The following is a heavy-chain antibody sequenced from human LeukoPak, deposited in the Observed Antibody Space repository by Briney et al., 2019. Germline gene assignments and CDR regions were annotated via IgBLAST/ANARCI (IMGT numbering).Heavy chain of an antibody. CDR1: GYTFTGYY. CDR2: INPNSGGT. J-gene: IGHJ4*02. CDR3: ARRVMANYGDYVH. V-gene: IGHV1-2*06. D-gene: IGHD4-17*01. Sequence: ASVKVSCKASGYTFTGYYMHWVRQAPGQGLEWMGRINPNSGGTNYAQKFQGRVTMTRDTSISTAYMELSRLRSDDTAVYYCARRVMANYGDYVHWGQGTLVTVSS.